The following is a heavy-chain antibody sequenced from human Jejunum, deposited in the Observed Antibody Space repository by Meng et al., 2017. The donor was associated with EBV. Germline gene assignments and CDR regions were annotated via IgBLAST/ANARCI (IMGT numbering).Heavy chain of an antibody. CDR1: GGSTPRTTW. D-gene: IGHD3-22*01. CDR3: ASVGYYDSSGYFTDY. V-gene: IGHV4-4*02. CDR2: IHHSGRT. J-gene: IGHJ4*02. Sequence: QVQLQDSGTGLGKPSGTRAPTGAVSGGSTPRTTWWRWVRQPPGKGLEWIGEIHHSGRTNYNPSLKSRVTISVDKSKNQFSLELSSVTAADTAVYFCASVGYYDSSGYFTDYWGQGTLVTVSS.